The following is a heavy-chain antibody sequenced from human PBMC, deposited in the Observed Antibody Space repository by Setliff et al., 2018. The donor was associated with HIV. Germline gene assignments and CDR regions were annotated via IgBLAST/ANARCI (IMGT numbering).Heavy chain of an antibody. CDR3: TTGGGGAN. J-gene: IGHJ4*02. CDR1: GFSVSDDW. D-gene: IGHD3-16*01. Sequence: ETLRLSCAASGFSVSDDWMSWVRQTPGKRLEWVGRIKSIISGGTTDYAAPVKDRFTISRDDSKNMVYLQMNSLKTEDTAVYYCTTGGGGANWGQGTLVTVSS. V-gene: IGHV3-15*01. CDR2: IKSIISGGTT.